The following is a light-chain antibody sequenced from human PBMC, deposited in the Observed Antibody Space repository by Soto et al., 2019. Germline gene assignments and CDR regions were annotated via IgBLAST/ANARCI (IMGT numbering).Light chain of an antibody. CDR1: SSDVGGYNS. Sequence: HSVLTQPASVSGSPGQSITISCTGTSSDVGGYNSVSWYQHHPGKAPKLMIFDVSDRPSGVSSRFPGSKSGNTASLTISGLQAEDEADYYCSSYTTSSTPHYVFGPGTKVTVL. V-gene: IGLV2-14*03. CDR2: DVS. CDR3: SSYTTSSTPHYV. J-gene: IGLJ1*01.